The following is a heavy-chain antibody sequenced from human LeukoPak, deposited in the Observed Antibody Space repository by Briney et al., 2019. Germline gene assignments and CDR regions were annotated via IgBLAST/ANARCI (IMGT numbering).Heavy chain of an antibody. J-gene: IGHJ4*02. Sequence: ASQTLSLTXTVSGGSISSGSYYWSWIGQPAGKGLEWIGRIYTSGSTNYNPSLKSRVTISVDTSKNQFSLKLSSVTAADTAVYYCARVRVPPYYFDYWGQGTLVTVSS. V-gene: IGHV4-61*02. CDR3: ARVRVPPYYFDY. CDR1: GGSISSGSYY. CDR2: IYTSGST. D-gene: IGHD3-10*02.